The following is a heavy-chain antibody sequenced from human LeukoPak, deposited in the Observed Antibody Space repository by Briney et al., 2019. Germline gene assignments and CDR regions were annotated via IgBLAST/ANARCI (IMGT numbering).Heavy chain of an antibody. CDR1: GFTFSSYW. J-gene: IGHJ4*02. Sequence: GESLRLSCAASGFTFSSYWMSWVRHAPGKGLEWVANIKQDGSEKYYVDSVKGRFTISRDNAKNSLYLQMNSLRAEDTAVYYCARSLYPSGSFFDYWGQGTLVTVSS. D-gene: IGHD6-13*01. CDR2: IKQDGSEK. V-gene: IGHV3-7*01. CDR3: ARSLYPSGSFFDY.